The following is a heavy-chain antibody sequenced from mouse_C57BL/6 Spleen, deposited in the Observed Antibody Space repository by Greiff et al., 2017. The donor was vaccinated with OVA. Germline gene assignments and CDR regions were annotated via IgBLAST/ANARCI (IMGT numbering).Heavy chain of an antibody. V-gene: IGHV3-6*01. J-gene: IGHJ3*01. CDR3: ARFYDYDRVFAY. D-gene: IGHD2-4*01. CDR2: ISYDGSN. CDR1: GYSITSGYY. Sequence: ESGPGLVKPSQSLSLTCSVTGYSITSGYYWNWIRQFPGNKLEWMGYISYDGSNNYNPSLKNRISITRDTSKNQFFLKLNSVTTEDTATYYCARFYDYDRVFAYWGQGTLVTVSA.